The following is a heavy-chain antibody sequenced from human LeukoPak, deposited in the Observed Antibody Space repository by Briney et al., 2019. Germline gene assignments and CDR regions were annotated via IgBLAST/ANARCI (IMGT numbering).Heavy chain of an antibody. CDR3: VRKSATRRTSEFDY. CDR1: GYTFSDYY. Sequence: ASVKVSCKASGYTFSDYYIHWVGQAPGQGLEWMGWITPNSGGTKYAQRFQGRVTMTRDTSISTAYMDLSSLGSDDTAVFYCVRKSATRRTSEFDYWGQGTPVTVSS. D-gene: IGHD2-15*01. V-gene: IGHV1-2*02. J-gene: IGHJ4*02. CDR2: ITPNSGGT.